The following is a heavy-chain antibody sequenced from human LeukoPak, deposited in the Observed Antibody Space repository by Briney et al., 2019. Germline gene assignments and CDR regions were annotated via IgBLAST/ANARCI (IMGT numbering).Heavy chain of an antibody. D-gene: IGHD6-13*01. J-gene: IGHJ3*02. Sequence: PGGSLRLSCAASGFTYDDYAMHWVRQAPGKGLEWVSLISGDGGSTYYADSVKGRFTISRDNSKNSLYLQMNSLRTEDTALYYCAKDIGSSWYVAFDIWGQGTMVTVSS. CDR2: ISGDGGST. V-gene: IGHV3-43*02. CDR3: AKDIGSSWYVAFDI. CDR1: GFTYDDYA.